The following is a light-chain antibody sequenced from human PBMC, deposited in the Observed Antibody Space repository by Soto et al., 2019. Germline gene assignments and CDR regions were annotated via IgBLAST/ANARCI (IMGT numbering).Light chain of an antibody. CDR2: AAS. J-gene: IGKJ1*01. V-gene: IGKV1-27*01. CDR1: QGISSY. Sequence: DIQMTQSPSSLSASVGDRVTITCRASQGISSYLAWYQQQPGKVPKLLIYAASTLQSGVPSRFSGSGSGTDFTLTISRLQPEDVATYYCQKYNSAPQTFGQGTKVEIQ. CDR3: QKYNSAPQT.